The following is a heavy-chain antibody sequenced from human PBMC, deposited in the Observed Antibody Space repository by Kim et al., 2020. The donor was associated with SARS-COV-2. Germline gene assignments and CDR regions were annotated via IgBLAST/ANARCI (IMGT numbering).Heavy chain of an antibody. V-gene: IGHV3-11*05. Sequence: RLTISRDNAKNSLYLQMNSLRAEDTAVYYCERGGSSGWYGGLIPYYGMDVWGQGTTVTVSS. CDR3: ERGGSSGWYGGLIPYYGMDV. J-gene: IGHJ6*02. D-gene: IGHD6-19*01.